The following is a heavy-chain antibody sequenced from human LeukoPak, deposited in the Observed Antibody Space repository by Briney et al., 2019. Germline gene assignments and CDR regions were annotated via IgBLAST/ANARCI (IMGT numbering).Heavy chain of an antibody. V-gene: IGHV1-18*01. J-gene: IGHJ4*02. CDR1: GYTFTSYG. D-gene: IGHD2-15*01. CDR2: ISAYNGNT. CDR3: ATDLHPDIVVVG. Sequence: RRASVKVSCKASGYTFTSYGISWVRQAPGQGLEWMGWISAYNGNTNYAQKLQGRVTMTTDTSTSTAYMELRSLRSDDTAVYYCATDLHPDIVVVGWGQGTLVTVSS.